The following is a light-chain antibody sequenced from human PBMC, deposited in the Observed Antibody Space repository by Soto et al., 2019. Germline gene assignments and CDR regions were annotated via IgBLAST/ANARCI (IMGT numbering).Light chain of an antibody. CDR1: TSNIGYNF. J-gene: IGLJ2*01. Sequence: QSVLTQPPSVSAAPGQRVTISCSGSTSNIGYNFVSWYQQFPEAAPKLLIFENDKRVSGTPDRFSGSKSGTSGTLAITGLQTGDEADYYCATWESSLSIAVFGGGTKVTVL. V-gene: IGLV1-51*02. CDR2: END. CDR3: ATWESSLSIAV.